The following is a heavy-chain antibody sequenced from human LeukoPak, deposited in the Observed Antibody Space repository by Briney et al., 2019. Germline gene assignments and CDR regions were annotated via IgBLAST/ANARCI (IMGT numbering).Heavy chain of an antibody. V-gene: IGHV4-34*01. CDR2: INHSGST. D-gene: IGHD7-27*01. Sequence: SETLSLTCAVYGGSFSGCYWSWIRQPPGKGLEWIGEINHSGSTNYNPSLKSRVTISVDTSKNQFSLKLSSVTAADTAVYYCARVTGDGFGGYFDYWGQGTLVTVSS. CDR1: GGSFSGCY. CDR3: ARVTGDGFGGYFDY. J-gene: IGHJ4*02.